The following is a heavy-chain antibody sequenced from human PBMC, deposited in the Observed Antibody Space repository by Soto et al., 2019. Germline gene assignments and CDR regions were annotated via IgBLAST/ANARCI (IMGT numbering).Heavy chain of an antibody. CDR3: ARRRAAAAPIDY. D-gene: IGHD6-13*01. CDR1: GGSFSGYY. CDR2: INHSGRT. J-gene: IGHJ4*02. V-gene: IGHV4-34*01. Sequence: QVQLQQWGAGLLKPSETLSLTCAVYGGSFSGYYWSWIRQPPGKGLEWIGEINHSGRTNYNPSLKSRVTISVDTSKNQFSLKLSSVTAADTAVYYCARRRAAAAPIDYWGQGTLVTVSS.